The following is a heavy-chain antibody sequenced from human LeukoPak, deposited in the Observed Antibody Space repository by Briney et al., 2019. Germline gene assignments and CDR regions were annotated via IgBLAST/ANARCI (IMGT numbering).Heavy chain of an antibody. D-gene: IGHD3-22*01. Sequence: SETLSLTCAVYGGSFSGYYWSWIRQPPGKGLEWIGEINHSGSTNYNPSLKSRVTISVDTSKNQFSLKLSSVTAADTAVYFCASPRGDDSGGYYTWYFHHWGQGILVTVSS. CDR1: GGSFSGYY. CDR2: INHSGST. CDR3: ASPRGDDSGGYYTWYFHH. J-gene: IGHJ1*01. V-gene: IGHV4-34*01.